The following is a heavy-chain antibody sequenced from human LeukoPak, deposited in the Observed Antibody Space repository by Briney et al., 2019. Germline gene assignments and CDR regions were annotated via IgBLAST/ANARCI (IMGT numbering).Heavy chain of an antibody. Sequence: GGSLRPSCAASGFTFSSYAMSWVRQAPGKGLEWVSAISGSGGSTYYADSVKGRFTISRDNSKNTLYLQMNSLRAEDTAVYYCAKDLLGRAGYYNLDYWGQGTLVTVSS. D-gene: IGHD3-9*01. V-gene: IGHV3-23*01. J-gene: IGHJ4*02. CDR3: AKDLLGRAGYYNLDY. CDR2: ISGSGGST. CDR1: GFTFSSYA.